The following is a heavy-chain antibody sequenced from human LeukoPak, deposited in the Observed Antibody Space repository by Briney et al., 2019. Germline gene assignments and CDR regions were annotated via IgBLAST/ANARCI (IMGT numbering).Heavy chain of an antibody. D-gene: IGHD5-24*01. CDR1: GFTFSSYA. V-gene: IGHV3-64*01. J-gene: IGHJ4*02. CDR2: INSSGGST. CDR3: ARGEDGYNLNDY. Sequence: GGSLRLSCAASGFTFSSYAMHWVRQAPGKGLEYVSAINSSGGSTYYANSVKGRFTISRDNSKNTLYLQMGSLRAEDMAVYYCARGEDGYNLNDYWGQGTLVTVSS.